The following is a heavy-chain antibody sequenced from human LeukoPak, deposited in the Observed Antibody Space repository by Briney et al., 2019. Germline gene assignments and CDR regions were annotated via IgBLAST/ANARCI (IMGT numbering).Heavy chain of an antibody. CDR1: GGSISSYY. D-gene: IGHD3-10*01. CDR3: ARHRFGEFDH. J-gene: IGHJ4*02. Sequence: SETLSLTCTVSGGSISSYYWSWIRQPPGKGLEWIGYIYYSGSTNYNPSLKSRVTISVDTSKNQFSLKLSSVTAADTAVYYCARHRFGEFDHWGQGTLVTVSS. CDR2: IYYSGST. V-gene: IGHV4-59*08.